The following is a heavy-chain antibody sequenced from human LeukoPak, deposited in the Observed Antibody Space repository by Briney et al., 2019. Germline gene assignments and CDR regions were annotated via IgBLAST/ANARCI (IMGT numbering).Heavy chain of an antibody. CDR3: ARGQGWFGELFPVDY. V-gene: IGHV3-33*01. Sequence: GRSLRLSCAASGFTFSSYGMHWVRQAPGKGLEWVAVIWYDGSNKYYADSVKGRFTISRDNSENTLYLQMNSLRAEDTAVYYCARGQGWFGELFPVDYWGQGTLVTVSS. CDR2: IWYDGSNK. D-gene: IGHD3-10*01. J-gene: IGHJ4*02. CDR1: GFTFSSYG.